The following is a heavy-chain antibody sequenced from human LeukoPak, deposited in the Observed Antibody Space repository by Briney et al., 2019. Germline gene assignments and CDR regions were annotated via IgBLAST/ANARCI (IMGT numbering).Heavy chain of an antibody. CDR2: IRYDGSNK. Sequence: GESLKISCAASGFTFSSYGMHWVRQAPGKGLEWVAFIRYDGSNKYYADSVKGRYTISRDNSKNTLYLQMNSLRAEDTAVYYCASAKHYDFWSGHKSGFDPWGQGTLVTISS. CDR1: GFTFSSYG. V-gene: IGHV3-30*02. D-gene: IGHD3-3*01. CDR3: ASAKHYDFWSGHKSGFDP. J-gene: IGHJ5*02.